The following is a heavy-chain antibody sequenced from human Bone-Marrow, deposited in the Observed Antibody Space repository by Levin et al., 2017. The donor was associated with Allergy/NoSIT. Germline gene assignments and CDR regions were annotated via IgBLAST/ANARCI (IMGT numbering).Heavy chain of an antibody. CDR3: ARHFASSWYRWFDP. CDR1: GYSFWTYW. Sequence: GGSLRLSCQGSGYSFWTYWISWVRQVPGEGLEWMGKIDPSDSDTIYSPSFQGHVTISVDTTINTAYLQWTSLKASDTAIYYCARHFASSWYRWFDPWGQGTLVTVSS. J-gene: IGHJ5*02. D-gene: IGHD6-13*01. CDR2: IDPSDSDT. V-gene: IGHV5-10-1*01.